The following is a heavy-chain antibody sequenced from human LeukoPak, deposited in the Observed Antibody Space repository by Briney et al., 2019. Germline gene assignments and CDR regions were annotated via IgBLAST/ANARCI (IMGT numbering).Heavy chain of an antibody. CDR1: GGSISSGGYY. Sequence: SQTLSLTCTVSGGSISSGGYYWSWIRQHPGKGLEWIGYIYYSGSTYYNPSLKSRVTISVDTSKNQFSLKLSPVTAADTAVYYCARGPSIVVVPAAIRNYGMDVWGQGTTVTVSS. CDR3: ARGPSIVVVPAAIRNYGMDV. D-gene: IGHD2-2*02. V-gene: IGHV4-31*03. CDR2: IYYSGST. J-gene: IGHJ6*02.